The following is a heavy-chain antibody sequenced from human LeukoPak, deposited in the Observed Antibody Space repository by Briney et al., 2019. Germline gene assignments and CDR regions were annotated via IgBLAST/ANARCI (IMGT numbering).Heavy chain of an antibody. CDR3: ARGPRTRDYVWGSYRPNNWFDP. D-gene: IGHD3-16*02. Sequence: SETLSLTCAVYGGSFSGYYWSWIRQPPGKGLEWIGEINHSGSSNYNPSLKSRATISVDTSKNQFSLKLSSVTAADTAVYYCARGPRTRDYVWGSYRPNNWFDPWGQGTLVTVSS. J-gene: IGHJ5*02. CDR2: INHSGSS. CDR1: GGSFSGYY. V-gene: IGHV4-34*01.